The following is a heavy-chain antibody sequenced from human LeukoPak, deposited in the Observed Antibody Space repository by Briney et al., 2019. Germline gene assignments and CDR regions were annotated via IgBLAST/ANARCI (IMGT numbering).Heavy chain of an antibody. CDR3: ATLPAWGSGTAGYYYYYYVDV. CDR2: INWDGGRT. V-gene: IGHV3-43*01. J-gene: IGHJ6*03. Sequence: PGGSLRLSCAASGFSFADYTMHWVRQAPGKGLEWVSLINWDGGRTYYADSVKGRFAISRDNSKNSLYMQMNSLRAEDTAVYYCATLPAWGSGTAGYYYYYYVDVWGKGTTVTISS. D-gene: IGHD2-2*01. CDR1: GFSFADYT.